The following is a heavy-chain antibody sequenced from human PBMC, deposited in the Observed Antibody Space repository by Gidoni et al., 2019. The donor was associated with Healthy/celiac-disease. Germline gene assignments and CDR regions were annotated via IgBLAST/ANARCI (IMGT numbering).Heavy chain of an antibody. CDR3: ARLTIFGVVTFDY. Sequence: QLQLQESGSGLVKPSQTLSLTCAVSGGSIRSGGYSWSWIRQPPGKGLEWIGYIYHSGSTYYNPSLKSRVTRSVDRSKNQFSLKLSSVTAADTAVYYCARLTIFGVVTFDYWGQGTLVTVSS. CDR1: GGSIRSGGYS. J-gene: IGHJ4*02. D-gene: IGHD3-3*01. V-gene: IGHV4-30-2*01. CDR2: IYHSGST.